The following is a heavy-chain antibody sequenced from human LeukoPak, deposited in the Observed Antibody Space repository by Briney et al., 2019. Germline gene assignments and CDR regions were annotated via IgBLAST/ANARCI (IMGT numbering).Heavy chain of an antibody. CDR2: ISYEESDK. CDR3: AKGPVSGSRSPFDY. CDR1: GFTFIMYG. D-gene: IGHD1-26*01. V-gene: IGHV3-30*18. Sequence: PGGSLRPSCAPAGFTFIMYGMHWVRHAPGRGLEWMASISYEESDKYYGDSLKGRFTISRDNSKNTLYLQMDSLRLEDTAVYYCAKGPVSGSRSPFDYWGQGTQVTVSS. J-gene: IGHJ4*02.